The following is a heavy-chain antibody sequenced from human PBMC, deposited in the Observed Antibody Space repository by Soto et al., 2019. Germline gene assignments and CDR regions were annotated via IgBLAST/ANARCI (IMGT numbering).Heavy chain of an antibody. D-gene: IGHD2-21*02. V-gene: IGHV1-46*01. CDR2: INPSGGYT. CDR3: VRGGGIVVVTAPYAH. J-gene: IGHJ4*02. Sequence: ASVKVSCKASGYTFSSYYMNWVRQAPGQGLEWLGIINPSGGYTTYAQRFLGRVTMTSDTSTSTVHMELGSLTSEDTAVYYCVRGGGIVVVTAPYAHWGQGTLVTVSS. CDR1: GYTFSSYY.